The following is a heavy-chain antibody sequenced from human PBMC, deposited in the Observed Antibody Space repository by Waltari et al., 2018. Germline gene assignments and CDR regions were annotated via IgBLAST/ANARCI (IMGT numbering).Heavy chain of an antibody. CDR3: CRMSEYMDV. J-gene: IGHJ6*03. V-gene: IGHV3-64*01. CDR2: ISSNGGST. CDR1: GFTFSSYA. Sequence: EVQLVESGGGLVQPGGSLRLSCAASGFTFSSYAMHWVRQAPGKGLEYVSAISSNGGSTYYANSVKGRFTISRDNSKNTLYLQMGSLRAEDMAVYYCCRMSEYMDVWGKGTTVTVSS.